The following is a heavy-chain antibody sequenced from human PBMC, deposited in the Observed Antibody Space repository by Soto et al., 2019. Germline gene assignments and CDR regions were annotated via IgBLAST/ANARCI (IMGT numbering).Heavy chain of an antibody. J-gene: IGHJ4*02. CDR2: ISGDGDDS. CDR1: VFTFISYA. CDR3: HTNDLSKT. Sequence: GESXRLSCSSSVFTFISYAFTWFRHAPGKGLEWVSSISGDGDDSYYADSVKGRFKVSRVNSKNTLYLRMSSLRAEDTAVYYCHTNDLSKTWGPGTLVKVYS. D-gene: IGHD4-4*01. V-gene: IGHV3-23*01.